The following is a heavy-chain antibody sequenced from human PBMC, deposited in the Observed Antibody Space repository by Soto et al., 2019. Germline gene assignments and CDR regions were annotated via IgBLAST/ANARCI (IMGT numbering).Heavy chain of an antibody. Sequence: EVQLVESGGGSVQPGRSLRLSCAASGFTFDDYAMHWVRQAPGKGLEWVAGISWNSNNIGYADSVKGRFTISRDNAKNSLYLQMNSLRAEDTALYYCAKGGYDYVWVGQLDYWGQGTLVTVSS. CDR1: GFTFDDYA. J-gene: IGHJ4*02. D-gene: IGHD3-16*01. CDR3: AKGGYDYVWVGQLDY. CDR2: ISWNSNNI. V-gene: IGHV3-9*01.